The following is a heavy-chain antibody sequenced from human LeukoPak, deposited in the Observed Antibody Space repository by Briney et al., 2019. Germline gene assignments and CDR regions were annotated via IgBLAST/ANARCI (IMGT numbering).Heavy chain of an antibody. D-gene: IGHD3-10*01. CDR2: ISYDGSNK. CDR3: ARDLITMVRGGKLTYYYYGMDV. Sequence: PGGSLRLSCAASGFTFSSYWMSWVRQAPGKGLEWVAVISYDGSNKYYADSVKGRFTISRDNSKNTLYLQMNSLRAEDTAVYYCARDLITMVRGGKLTYYYYGMDVWGQGTTVTVS. V-gene: IGHV3-30-3*01. CDR1: GFTFSSYW. J-gene: IGHJ6*02.